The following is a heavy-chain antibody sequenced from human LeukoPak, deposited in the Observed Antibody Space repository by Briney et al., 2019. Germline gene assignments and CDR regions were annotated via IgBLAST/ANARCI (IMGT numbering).Heavy chain of an antibody. Sequence: PGGSLRLSCAASGFTFSSYAMSWVRQAPGKGLEWVSAISGNGGSTYYADSVKGRFTISRDNSKNTLYLQMNSLRAEDTAVYYCAKVLLEWLSLYYFDYWGQGTLVTVSS. J-gene: IGHJ4*02. D-gene: IGHD3-3*01. CDR1: GFTFSSYA. CDR3: AKVLLEWLSLYYFDY. V-gene: IGHV3-23*01. CDR2: ISGNGGST.